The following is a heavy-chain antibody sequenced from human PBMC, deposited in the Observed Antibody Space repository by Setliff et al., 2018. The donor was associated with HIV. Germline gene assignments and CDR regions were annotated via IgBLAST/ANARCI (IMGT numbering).Heavy chain of an antibody. CDR2: IIPIFGTA. D-gene: IGHD3-9*01. CDR1: GGTFSSYA. J-gene: IGHJ3*02. V-gene: IGHV1-69*13. Sequence: ASVKVSCKASGGTFSSYAISWVRQAPGQGLEWMGGIIPIFGTANYAQKFQGRVTITADESTSTAYMELSSLRSEDTAVYYCARHYFDILTGYYNRAFDIWGQGTMVTVSS. CDR3: ARHYFDILTGYYNRAFDI.